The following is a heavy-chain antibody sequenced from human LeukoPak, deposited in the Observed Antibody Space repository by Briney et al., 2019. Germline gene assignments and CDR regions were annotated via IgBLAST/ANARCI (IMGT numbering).Heavy chain of an antibody. CDR1: GFTVSSNY. D-gene: IGHD4-23*01. CDR3: ARGPAVVTDDY. CDR2: IYSGGST. Sequence: GGSLRLSCAASGFTVSSNYMSWVRQAPGKGLEWVSVIYSGGSTYYADSVKGRFTISRDNSKNTLYLQMNSLRAEDTAVYYCARGPAVVTDDYWGQGTLVTVSS. V-gene: IGHV3-66*01. J-gene: IGHJ4*02.